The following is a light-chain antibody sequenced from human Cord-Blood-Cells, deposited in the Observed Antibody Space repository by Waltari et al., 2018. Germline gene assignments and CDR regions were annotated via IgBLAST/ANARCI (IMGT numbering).Light chain of an antibody. V-gene: IGKV3-11*01. J-gene: IGKJ4*01. CDR1: QSVSSY. Sequence: EIVLTQSPATLSLSPGERATLSCRASQSVSSYLAWYQQKPGQAPRLLIYDASNRATGIPARFSGSGSWTAFTLTISSLEPEDFAVYYCQQRSNWPRLTFGGGTKVEIK. CDR2: DAS. CDR3: QQRSNWPRLT.